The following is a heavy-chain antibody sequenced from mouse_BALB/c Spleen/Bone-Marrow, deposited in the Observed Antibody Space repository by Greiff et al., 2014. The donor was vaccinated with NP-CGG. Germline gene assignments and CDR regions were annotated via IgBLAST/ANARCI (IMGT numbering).Heavy chain of an antibody. D-gene: IGHD3-1*01. V-gene: IGHV2-2*02. CDR1: GLSLTTYG. CDR2: IWSGGST. J-gene: IGHJ2*01. Sequence: QVQLQQSGPGLVQPSQSLSITCTVSGLSLTTYGVHWVRQSPGKGLEWLGVIWSGGSTDYNAAFISRLSISKDNSKSQVFFKMNSLQANDTAIYYCARNHRGYYFDYWGQGTTPTVSS. CDR3: ARNHRGYYFDY.